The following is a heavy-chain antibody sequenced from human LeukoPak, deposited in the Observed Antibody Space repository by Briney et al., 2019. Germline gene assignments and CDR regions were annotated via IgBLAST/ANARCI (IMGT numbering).Heavy chain of an antibody. CDR2: IYPRDSDT. Sequence: GESLKISCKGSGYRFTNYWIARVRQMPGKGLEWMGIIYPRDSDTRYSPSFQGQVTISADKSISTAYLQWNSLKASDTAMYYCARLPGSSGWSGHDYWGQGNLVTVSS. J-gene: IGHJ4*02. V-gene: IGHV5-51*01. CDR1: GYRFTNYW. D-gene: IGHD6-19*01. CDR3: ARLPGSSGWSGHDY.